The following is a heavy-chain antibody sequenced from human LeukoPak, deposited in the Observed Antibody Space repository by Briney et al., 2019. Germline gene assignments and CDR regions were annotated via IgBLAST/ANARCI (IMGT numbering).Heavy chain of an antibody. J-gene: IGHJ4*02. CDR2: ISAYNGNT. V-gene: IGHV1-18*01. CDR3: ARDRGVVGATLAGY. CDR1: GYSFTTYG. D-gene: IGHD1-26*01. Sequence: ASVKVSCKASGYSFTTYGMKWVPQAPGQGLEWMGWISAYNGNTNYAQKLQGRVTMTTDTSTSTAYMELRSLRSDVTAVYYCARDRGVVGATLAGYWGQGTLVTVSS.